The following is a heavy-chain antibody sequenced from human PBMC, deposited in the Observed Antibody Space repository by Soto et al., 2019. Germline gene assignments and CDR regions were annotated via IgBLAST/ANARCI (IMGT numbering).Heavy chain of an antibody. CDR2: IYYSGST. D-gene: IGHD3-22*01. V-gene: IGHV4-59*01. CDR1: GGSISSYY. J-gene: IGHJ5*02. Sequence: SETLSLTCTVSGGSISSYYWSWIRQPPGKGLEWIGYIYYSGSTNYNPSLKSRVTISVDTSKNQFSLKLSSVTAADTAVYYCARPNWEYYYDSSGYYTGWFDPWGQGTLVTVSS. CDR3: ARPNWEYYYDSSGYYTGWFDP.